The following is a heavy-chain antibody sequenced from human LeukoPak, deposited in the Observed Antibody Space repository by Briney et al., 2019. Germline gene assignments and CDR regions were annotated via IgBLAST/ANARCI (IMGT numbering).Heavy chain of an antibody. CDR2: IIPIFGTA. V-gene: IGHV1-69*13. Sequence: GASVKDSCKASGGTFSSYAISWVRQAPGQGLEWMGGIIPIFGTANYAQKFQGRVTITADESTSTAYMELSSLRSEDTAVYYCARAYGSGSYLQAKNWFDPWGQGTLVTVSS. D-gene: IGHD3-10*01. CDR3: ARAYGSGSYLQAKNWFDP. J-gene: IGHJ5*02. CDR1: GGTFSSYA.